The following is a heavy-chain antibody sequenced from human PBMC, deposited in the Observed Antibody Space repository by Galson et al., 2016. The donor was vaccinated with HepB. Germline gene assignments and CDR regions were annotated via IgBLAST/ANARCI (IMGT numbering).Heavy chain of an antibody. V-gene: IGHV4-4*02. CDR1: GGSISTDNW. CDR3: ARVGEYSNSWYTACDI. D-gene: IGHD6-13*01. CDR2: VYHSGGT. Sequence: ETLSLTCAVSGGSISTDNWWSWVRQPPGKGLEWIGQVYHSGGTHYHPSLQSRVTMSVDKSNNQFSLRLTSVTAADTAVYYCARVGEYSNSWYTACDIWGRGTLVTVSS. J-gene: IGHJ3*02.